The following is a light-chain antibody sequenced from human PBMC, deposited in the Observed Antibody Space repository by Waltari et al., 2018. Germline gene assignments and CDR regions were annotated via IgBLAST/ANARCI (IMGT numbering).Light chain of an antibody. CDR1: SSDVGAYNY. J-gene: IGLJ2*01. CDR3: SSYISSSTLEL. V-gene: IGLV2-14*03. CDR2: DVS. Sequence: QSALTQPASVSGSPGQSITLSCPGTSSDVGAYNYVPWYQQHPGKAPKLMIFDVSNRPSGVSNRFSGSKSGNTASLTISGLQAEDEADYYCSSYISSSTLELFGGGTSLTVL.